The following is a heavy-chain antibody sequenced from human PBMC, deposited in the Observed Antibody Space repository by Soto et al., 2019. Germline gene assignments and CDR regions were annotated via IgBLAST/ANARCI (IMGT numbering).Heavy chain of an antibody. CDR3: ARVRDGYNLGPLDY. V-gene: IGHV3-33*01. CDR2: IWYDGSNK. D-gene: IGHD5-12*01. Sequence: QVQLVESGGGVVQPGRSLRLSCAASGFTFSSYGMHWVRQAPGKGLEWVEVIWYDGSNKYYADSVKGRFTISRDNSKNTLYLQMNSLRAEDTAVYYCARVRDGYNLGPLDYWGPGTLVTVSS. CDR1: GFTFSSYG. J-gene: IGHJ4*02.